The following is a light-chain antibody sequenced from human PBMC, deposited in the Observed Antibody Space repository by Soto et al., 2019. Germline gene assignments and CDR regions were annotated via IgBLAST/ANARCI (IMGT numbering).Light chain of an antibody. Sequence: QXVLTQPASVSGSPGQSITISCTGTSSDVGGYNYVSWYQQHPGKAPKLMIYDVSNRPSGVSNRFSGSKSGDTASLTISGLQAEDEADYYCSSYTSSSTLFYVFGTGNKVTVL. V-gene: IGLV2-14*01. J-gene: IGLJ1*01. CDR2: DVS. CDR3: SSYTSSSTLFYV. CDR1: SSDVGGYNY.